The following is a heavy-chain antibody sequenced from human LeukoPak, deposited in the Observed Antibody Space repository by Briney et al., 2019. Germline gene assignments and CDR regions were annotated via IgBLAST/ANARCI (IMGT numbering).Heavy chain of an antibody. J-gene: IGHJ4*02. D-gene: IGHD3-9*01. CDR1: GHSFTNYW. CDR3: ARRNDILTGYYGRIDY. CDR2: IYPGDSDT. Sequence: AESLKISCKGSGHSFTNYWIGWARQMPGKGLEWMGIIYPGDSDTRYSPSFQGQVTISADKSISTAYLQWSSLKASDTAMYYCARRNDILTGYYGRIDYWGQGTLVTVSS. V-gene: IGHV5-51*01.